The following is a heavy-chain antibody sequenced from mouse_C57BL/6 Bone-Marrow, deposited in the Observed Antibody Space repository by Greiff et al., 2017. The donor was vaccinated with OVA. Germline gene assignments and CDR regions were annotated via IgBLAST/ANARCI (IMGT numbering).Heavy chain of an antibody. J-gene: IGHJ3*01. CDR3: TTGSPAY. Sequence: EVQLVESGAELVRPGASVKLSCTASGFNIKDDYMHWVKQRPEQGLEWIGWIDPENGDTEYASKFQGKATITADTSSNTAYRQLSSLTSEDTAVYYCTTGSPAYWGQGTLVTVSA. CDR1: GFNIKDDY. D-gene: IGHD6-1*01. CDR2: IDPENGDT. V-gene: IGHV14-4*01.